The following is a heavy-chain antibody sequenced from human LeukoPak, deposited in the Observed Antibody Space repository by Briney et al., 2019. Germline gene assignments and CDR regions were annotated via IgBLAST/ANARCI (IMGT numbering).Heavy chain of an antibody. J-gene: IGHJ6*02. CDR2: ISYDGSNK. V-gene: IGHV3-30-3*01. CDR1: GFTFSSYA. D-gene: IGHD3-3*01. Sequence: GGSLRLSCAASGFTFSSYAMHWVRQAPGKGLEWVAVISYDGSNKYYADSVKGRFTISRDNSKNTLYLQMNSLRAEDTAVYYCARAIGRDYDFWSGRDDYYYYGMDVWGQGTTVTVSS. CDR3: ARAIGRDYDFWSGRDDYYYYGMDV.